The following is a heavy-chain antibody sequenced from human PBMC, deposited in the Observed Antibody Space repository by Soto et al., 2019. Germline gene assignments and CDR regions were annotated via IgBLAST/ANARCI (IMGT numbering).Heavy chain of an antibody. J-gene: IGHJ4*02. V-gene: IGHV3-23*01. CDR3: AKDPNYDSSGYYFEGTNYFDY. Sequence: GGSLRLSCAASGFTFSSYAMSWVRQAPGKGLEWVSAISGSGGSTYYADSVKGRFTISRDNSKNTLYLQMNSLRAEDTAVYYCAKDPNYDSSGYYFEGTNYFDYWGQGTLVTV. CDR2: ISGSGGST. D-gene: IGHD3-22*01. CDR1: GFTFSSYA.